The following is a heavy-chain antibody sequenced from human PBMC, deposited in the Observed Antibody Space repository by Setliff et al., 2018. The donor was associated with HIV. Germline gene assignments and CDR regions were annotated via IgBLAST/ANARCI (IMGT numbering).Heavy chain of an antibody. CDR1: GGSISTYY. Sequence: SETLSLTCNVSGGSISTYYWSWIRQPPGKGLEWLGYVSYSGSTNFNPSLESRLAMSVDMSKNHFSLKLRSVTAADTAVYHCARHGHFYDSSSSDAFDIWGHGTMVTVSS. D-gene: IGHD3-22*01. V-gene: IGHV4-59*08. CDR3: ARHGHFYDSSSSDAFDI. J-gene: IGHJ3*02. CDR2: VSYSGST.